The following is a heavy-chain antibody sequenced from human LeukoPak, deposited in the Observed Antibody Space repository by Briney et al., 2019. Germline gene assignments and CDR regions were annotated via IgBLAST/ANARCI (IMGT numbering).Heavy chain of an antibody. V-gene: IGHV3-7*01. D-gene: IGHD3-22*01. CDR1: GFTFSNYW. Sequence: GGSLRLSCAASGFTFSNYWMTWVRRAPGKGLEWVADIRADGSGIHYVDSVKGRFTISRDSYKNSLYLQMNSLRVEDTAVYYCARDDTHSDSSGSFYDAFDIWGQGTMVSVSS. J-gene: IGHJ3*02. CDR3: ARDDTHSDSSGSFYDAFDI. CDR2: IRADGSGI.